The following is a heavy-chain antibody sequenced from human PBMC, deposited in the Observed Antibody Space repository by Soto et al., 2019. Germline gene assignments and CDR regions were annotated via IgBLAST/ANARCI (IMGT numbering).Heavy chain of an antibody. CDR3: TKATKGSGWYGYYGLDV. J-gene: IGHJ6*02. CDR1: GFTFSSYW. CDR2: IKQGGTNT. V-gene: IGHV3-7*03. Sequence: GGSLRLSCAASGFTFSSYWMSWVRQAPGKGLEWVANIKQGGTNTYYADSVKGRFTISRDTSKNSLYLQMNSLRADDTAVYYCTKATKGSGWYGYYGLDVWGQGTTVTVSS. D-gene: IGHD6-19*01.